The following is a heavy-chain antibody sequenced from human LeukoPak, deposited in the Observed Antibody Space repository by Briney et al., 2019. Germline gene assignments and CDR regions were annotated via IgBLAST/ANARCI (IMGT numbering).Heavy chain of an antibody. CDR1: GGSISSYY. CDR2: FYYSGST. J-gene: IGHJ4*02. V-gene: IGHV4-59*01. Sequence: SETLSLTCTVSGGSISSYYWSWIGRPPGKGLEWFGYFYYSGSTNYNPSHKRRVTISVDTTKNQFSLRLSSVTAADTAVYYCARGSAGELSLRPLWVRGDYYFDYWGQGTLVTVSS. CDR3: ARGSAGELSLRPLWVRGDYYFDY. D-gene: IGHD3-16*02.